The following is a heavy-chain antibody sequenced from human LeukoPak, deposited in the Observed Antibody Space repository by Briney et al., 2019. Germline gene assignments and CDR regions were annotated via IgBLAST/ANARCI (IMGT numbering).Heavy chain of an antibody. D-gene: IGHD4-23*01. J-gene: IGHJ4*02. CDR1: GFTFSSSA. V-gene: IGHV3-23*01. CDR3: VRGNDYGGPHY. Sequence: GGSLRLSCAASGFTFSSSAMSWVRQVPGKGLEWVSGISASGGSTYYADSVRGRFTISRDNGKNTLFLQMNSLRAEDAAVYYCVRGNDYGGPHYWGQGTLVTVSS. CDR2: ISASGGST.